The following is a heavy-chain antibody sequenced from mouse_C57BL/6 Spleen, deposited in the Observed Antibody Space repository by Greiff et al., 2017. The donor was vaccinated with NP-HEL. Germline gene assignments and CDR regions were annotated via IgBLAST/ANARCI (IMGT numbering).Heavy chain of an antibody. D-gene: IGHD1-1*01. CDR1: GYTFTSYW. CDR3: ARDRLREGAMDY. V-gene: IGHV1-53*01. J-gene: IGHJ4*01. CDR2: INPSNGGT. Sequence: QVQLQQPGTELVKPGASVKLSCKASGYTFTSYWMHWVKQRPGQGLEWIGNINPSNGGTNYNEKFKSKATLTVDKSSSTAYMQLSSLTSDDSAVYYCARDRLREGAMDYWGQGTSVTVSS.